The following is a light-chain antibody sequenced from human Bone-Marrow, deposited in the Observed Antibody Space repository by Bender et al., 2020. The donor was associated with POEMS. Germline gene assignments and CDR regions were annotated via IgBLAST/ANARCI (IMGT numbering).Light chain of an antibody. CDR3: YSYPSSSTRV. CDR1: STDVGAYNY. J-gene: IGLJ3*02. V-gene: IGLV2-14*03. CDR2: DDT. Sequence: QSALTQPASVSGSPGQSITLSCTGTSTDVGAYNYVSWYQQYPGKAPKLIIYDDTSRRCAFSDRCSDSKSRNPAYLHISGLRGGDEADYYFYSYPSSSTRVFGGGPKL.